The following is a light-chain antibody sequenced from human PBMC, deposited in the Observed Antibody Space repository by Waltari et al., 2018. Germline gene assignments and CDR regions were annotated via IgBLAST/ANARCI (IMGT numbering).Light chain of an antibody. Sequence: SYELTQPPSVSLSPGQTARITCGGDNLGSKYVHWYQQKPPQAPALVIYYDSDRPSGIPWRFSGSKSGNTATLTISGVEAGDEADYYCQVWDSSSDHRLFGGGTRLTVL. CDR1: NLGSKY. J-gene: IGLJ2*01. CDR2: YDS. CDR3: QVWDSSSDHRL. V-gene: IGLV3-21*01.